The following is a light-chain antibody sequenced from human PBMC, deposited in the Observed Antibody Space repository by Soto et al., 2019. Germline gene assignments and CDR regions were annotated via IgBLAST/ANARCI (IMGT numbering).Light chain of an antibody. Sequence: DIQMTPSPSSLSASEGDSVTFTCRASQSISSNLNWYQQKPGKAPKLLIYASSSLQSGVPSRFSGRGSGTDFTLTISSLQPEDFSPYYCQQSYRPPRTFGQGTKVHIK. V-gene: IGKV1-39*01. CDR1: QSISSN. CDR2: ASS. CDR3: QQSYRPPRT. J-gene: IGKJ1*01.